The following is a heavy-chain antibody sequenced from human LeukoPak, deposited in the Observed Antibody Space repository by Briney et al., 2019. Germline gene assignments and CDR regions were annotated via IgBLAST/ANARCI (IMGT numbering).Heavy chain of an antibody. V-gene: IGHV3-23*01. J-gene: IGHJ4*02. CDR1: GFTFSSYA. D-gene: IGHD3-16*02. CDR3: AKDSEPTFGGVIVFDY. CDR2: ISGSGGST. Sequence: GGSLRLSCAASGFTFSSYAMSWVRQAPGKGLEWVSAISGSGGSTYYADSVKGRFTISRDNSKNTLYLQMNSLRAEDTAVYYCAKDSEPTFGGVIVFDYWGQGTLVTVSS.